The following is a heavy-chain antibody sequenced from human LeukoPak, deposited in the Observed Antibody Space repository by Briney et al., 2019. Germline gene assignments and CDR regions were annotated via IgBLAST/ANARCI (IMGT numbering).Heavy chain of an antibody. Sequence: GGSLRLSCAASGFTFSSYGMHWVRQAPGRGLEWVSAISGSGGSTYYADSVKGRFTISRDNSKNTLYLQMNSLRAEDTAVYYCAKDLVGYCSGGSCYALDYWGQGTLVTVSS. V-gene: IGHV3-23*01. CDR1: GFTFSSYG. D-gene: IGHD2-15*01. J-gene: IGHJ4*02. CDR2: ISGSGGST. CDR3: AKDLVGYCSGGSCYALDY.